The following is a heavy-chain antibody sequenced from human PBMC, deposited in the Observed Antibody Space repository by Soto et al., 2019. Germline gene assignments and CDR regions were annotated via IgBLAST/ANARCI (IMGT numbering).Heavy chain of an antibody. J-gene: IGHJ4*02. CDR2: IYYSGST. D-gene: IGHD6-25*01. Sequence: PSETLSLTCTVSGGSISSGGYYWSWIRQHPGKGLEWIGYIYYSGSTYCNPSLRSRCSMSLDTSENQFSLKLSSVTAADTAVYYCARSGRPLTEFHSWGQGILVTVSS. V-gene: IGHV4-31*03. CDR3: ARSGRPLTEFHS. CDR1: GGSISSGGYY.